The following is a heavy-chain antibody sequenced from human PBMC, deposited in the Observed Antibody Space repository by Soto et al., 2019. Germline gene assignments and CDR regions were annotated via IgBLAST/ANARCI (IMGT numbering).Heavy chain of an antibody. CDR1: GFVFSAYA. D-gene: IGHD3-10*01. Sequence: GGSLRLSCAASGFVFSAYAMSWVRQAPGRGLEWVSSISTNGRTYFIDSVRGRFTMSRDNSKNTLTLEMNSLRPEDTAIYYCTKNYYFDNWGQGTPVTVSS. CDR2: ISTNGRT. CDR3: TKNYYFDN. V-gene: IGHV3-23*01. J-gene: IGHJ4*02.